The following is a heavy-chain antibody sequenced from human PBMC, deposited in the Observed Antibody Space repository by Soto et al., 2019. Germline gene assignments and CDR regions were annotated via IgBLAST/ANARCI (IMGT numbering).Heavy chain of an antibody. CDR3: ARHMVRGVISAFDI. CDR2: ISSSSSYT. V-gene: IGHV3-11*03. Sequence: LSLTCTVSGGSVSSSSYSWGWIRQAPGKGLEWVSYISSSSSYTNYADSVKGRFTISRDNAKNSLYLQMNSLRAEDTAVYYCARHMVRGVISAFDIWGQGTMVTVSS. J-gene: IGHJ3*02. CDR1: GGSVSSSSYS. D-gene: IGHD3-10*01.